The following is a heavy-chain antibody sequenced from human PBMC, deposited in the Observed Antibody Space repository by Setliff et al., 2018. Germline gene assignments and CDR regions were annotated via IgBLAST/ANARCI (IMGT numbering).Heavy chain of an antibody. CDR2: IYPSDSDT. J-gene: IGHJ4*02. V-gene: IGHV5-51*01. D-gene: IGHD3-3*01. CDR3: ARQPRGIGYSDY. CDR1: GYSFATYW. Sequence: GESLKISCKGFGYSFATYWIGWVRQMPGKGLEWMGIIYPSDSDTRYNPPFQGQVTISADKSINTAYLQWSSLKASDTAMYYCARQPRGIGYSDYWGQGTLVTVSS.